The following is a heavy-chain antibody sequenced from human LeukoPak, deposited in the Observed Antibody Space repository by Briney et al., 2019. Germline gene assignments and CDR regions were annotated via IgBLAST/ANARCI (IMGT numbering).Heavy chain of an antibody. Sequence: GGSLRLSCAASGFTFSTYWMHWVRQAPGKGLVWVSRINSDGSNTRYADSVKGRFTISRDNAKNTLYLQMNSLRAEDTAVYYCASHGGSGSYYRGWGQGTLVTVSS. CDR3: ASHGGSGSYYRG. CDR2: INSDGSNT. D-gene: IGHD3-10*01. J-gene: IGHJ4*02. V-gene: IGHV3-74*01. CDR1: GFTFSTYW.